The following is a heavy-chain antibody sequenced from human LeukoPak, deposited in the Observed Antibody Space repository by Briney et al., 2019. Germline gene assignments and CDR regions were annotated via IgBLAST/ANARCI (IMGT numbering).Heavy chain of an antibody. CDR3: ARESPTAGWFDP. CDR1: GGSFSGYY. J-gene: IGHJ5*02. V-gene: IGHV4-59*01. CDR2: IYYSGST. Sequence: SETLSLTCAVYGGSFSGYYWSWIRQPPGKGLEWIGYIYYSGSTNYNPSLKSRVTISVDTSKNQFSLKLSSVTAADTAVYYCARESPTAGWFDPWGQGTLVTVSS. D-gene: IGHD4-17*01.